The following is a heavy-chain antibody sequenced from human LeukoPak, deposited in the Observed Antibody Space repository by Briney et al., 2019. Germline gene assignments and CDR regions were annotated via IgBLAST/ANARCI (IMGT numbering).Heavy chain of an antibody. V-gene: IGHV3-23*01. J-gene: IGHJ5*02. D-gene: IGHD3-22*01. CDR3: AKDPHYDSSGYSFDP. CDR1: GFTFSNYA. Sequence: GGALRLSWAASGFTFSNYAMSWVRQAPGKGLEWLSGIRGSGDTTYYADPANGRFTTSRDNSKYTLYLQMNSLRAKDTAVYYCAKDPHYDSSGYSFDPWGQGTLVTVST. CDR2: IRGSGDTT.